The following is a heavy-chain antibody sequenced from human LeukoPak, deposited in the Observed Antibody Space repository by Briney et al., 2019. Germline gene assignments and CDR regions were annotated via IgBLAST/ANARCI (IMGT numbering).Heavy chain of an antibody. CDR1: GFTFSSYA. J-gene: IGHJ4*02. CDR3: AKSDGPDYYGSGSYPNPFDY. Sequence: GGSLRLSCAASGFTFSSYAMSWVRQAPGKGLEWVSAISGSGGSTYYADSVKGRFTISRDNSKSTLYLQMNSLRAEDTAVYYCAKSDGPDYYGSGSYPNPFDYWGQGTLVTVSS. V-gene: IGHV3-23*01. D-gene: IGHD3-10*01. CDR2: ISGSGGST.